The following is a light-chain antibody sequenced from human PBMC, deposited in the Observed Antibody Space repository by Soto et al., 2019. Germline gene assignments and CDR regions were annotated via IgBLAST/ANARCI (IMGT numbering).Light chain of an antibody. J-gene: IGKJ1*01. CDR1: RSISNY. CDR3: QHYDTYRAT. V-gene: IGKV1-39*01. CDR2: GAS. Sequence: DIQMTQSPSSLSGSLGDRVTITCRASRSISNYLNWYQQKPGKAPKVLIYGASSLQSGVPSRFSGSGSGTEFTLTISGLQPDDFATYYCQHYDTYRATFGLGTKVDIK.